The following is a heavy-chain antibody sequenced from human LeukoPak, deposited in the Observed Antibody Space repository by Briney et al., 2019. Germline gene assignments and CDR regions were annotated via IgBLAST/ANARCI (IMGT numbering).Heavy chain of an antibody. CDR1: GGSISSHY. Sequence: SETLSLTCTVSGGSISSHYWSWIRQPPGKGLEWIGYIYYSGSTNYNPSLKSRVTISVDTSKNQFSLKLSSVTAADTAVYYCARHGDYGDYVEAFDIWGQGTMVTVSS. V-gene: IGHV4-59*11. J-gene: IGHJ3*02. CDR3: ARHGDYGDYVEAFDI. CDR2: IYYSGST. D-gene: IGHD4-17*01.